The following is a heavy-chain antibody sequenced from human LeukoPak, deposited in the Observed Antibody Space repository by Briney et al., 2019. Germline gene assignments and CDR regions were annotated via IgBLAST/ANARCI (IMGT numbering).Heavy chain of an antibody. V-gene: IGHV1-69*13. Sequence: ASVKVSCKASGGTFSSYAISWVRQAPGQGLEWMGGIIPIFGTANYAQKFQGRVTITADESTSTAYMELGSLRSEDTAVYYCARDKEMATISAFDIWGQGTMVTVSS. J-gene: IGHJ3*02. CDR3: ARDKEMATISAFDI. CDR2: IIPIFGTA. D-gene: IGHD5-24*01. CDR1: GGTFSSYA.